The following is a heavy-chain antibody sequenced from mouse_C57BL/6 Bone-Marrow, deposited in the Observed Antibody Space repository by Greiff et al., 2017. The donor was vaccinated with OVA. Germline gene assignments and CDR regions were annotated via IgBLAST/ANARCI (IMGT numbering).Heavy chain of an antibody. Sequence: EVMLVESGGGLVKPGGSLKLSCAASGFTFSSYAMSWVRQTPEKRLEWVATISDGGSYTYYPDNVKGRFTISRDNAKNNLYLQMSQLKSEDTAMYYCARAITGAFDYWGQGTTLTVSS. D-gene: IGHD4-1*01. CDR3: ARAITGAFDY. V-gene: IGHV5-4*03. CDR1: GFTFSSYA. J-gene: IGHJ2*01. CDR2: ISDGGSYT.